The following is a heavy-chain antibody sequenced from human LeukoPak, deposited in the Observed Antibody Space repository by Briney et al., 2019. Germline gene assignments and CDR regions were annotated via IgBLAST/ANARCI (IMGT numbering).Heavy chain of an antibody. CDR1: GYTFTSYD. CDR2: MNPNSGNT. V-gene: IGHV1-8*01. Sequence: ASVKVSCKASGYTFTSYDINWVRQATGQGLEWMGWMNPNSGNTGYAQKFQGRVTMTRNTSISTAYMELSSLRSEDTAVYYCAFTPGIAPYYLDYWGQGTLVTVSS. J-gene: IGHJ4*02. D-gene: IGHD6-13*01. CDR3: AFTPGIAPYYLDY.